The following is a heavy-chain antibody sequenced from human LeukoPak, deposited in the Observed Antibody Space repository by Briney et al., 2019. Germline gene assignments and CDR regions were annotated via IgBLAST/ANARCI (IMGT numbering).Heavy chain of an antibody. V-gene: IGHV3-48*03. CDR1: GFTFSSYE. Sequence: GGSLRLSCAASGFTFSSYEMNWVRQAPGKGLEGVSYISSSGSTIYYADSVKGRFTISRDNAKNSLYLQMNSLRAEDTAVYYCARSTTVRLYYFDYWGQGTLVTVSS. D-gene: IGHD1-1*01. J-gene: IGHJ4*02. CDR3: ARSTTVRLYYFDY. CDR2: ISSSGSTI.